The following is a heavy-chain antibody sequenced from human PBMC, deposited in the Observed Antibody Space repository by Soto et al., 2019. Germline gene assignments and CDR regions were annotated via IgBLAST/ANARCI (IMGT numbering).Heavy chain of an antibody. CDR3: ARIGTSVGGY. CDR2: ITPIFGTT. V-gene: IGHV1-69*01. D-gene: IGHD2-15*01. J-gene: IGHJ4*02. CDR1: GGTFSSYP. Sequence: QVQLVQSGAEVKKPGSSVKVSCKTFGGTFSSYPISWVRQAPGEGLEWMGAITPIFGTTDYAQNFQGRLTITADESTSTAYMELTSLRSKDTATYFCARIGTSVGGYWGQGTLVTVSS.